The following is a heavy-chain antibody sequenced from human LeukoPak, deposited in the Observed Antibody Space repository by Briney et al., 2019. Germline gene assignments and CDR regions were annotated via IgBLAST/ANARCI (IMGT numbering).Heavy chain of an antibody. CDR1: GGTFSSYA. Sequence: SVKVSCKASGGTFSSYAISWVRQAPGQGLEWMGRIIPILGIANYAQKFQGRVTITADKSTSTAYMELSSLRSEDTAVYYCARTTTVTNPFDYWGQGTLVTVSS. D-gene: IGHD4-17*01. J-gene: IGHJ4*02. CDR3: ARTTTVTNPFDY. V-gene: IGHV1-69*04. CDR2: IIPILGIA.